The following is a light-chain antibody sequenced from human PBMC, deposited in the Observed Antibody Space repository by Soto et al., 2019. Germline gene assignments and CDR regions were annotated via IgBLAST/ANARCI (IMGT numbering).Light chain of an antibody. Sequence: AIQMTQSPPSFSASTGDRVTISCRASQGISSYLAWYQQKPGKAPKLLIYGASTLQSGVPSRFSGSGFGTDFTLTISCLQSEDFATYYCQHYHNYPWTFGQGTNVEIK. CDR2: GAS. CDR3: QHYHNYPWT. CDR1: QGISSY. J-gene: IGKJ1*01. V-gene: IGKV1-8*01.